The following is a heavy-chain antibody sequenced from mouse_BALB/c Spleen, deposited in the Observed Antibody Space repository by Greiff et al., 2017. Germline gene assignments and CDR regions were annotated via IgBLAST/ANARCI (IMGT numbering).Heavy chain of an antibody. CDR1: GFTFSSYA. CDR2: ISSGGSYT. CDR3: ARHLYYYGSSPYYFDY. D-gene: IGHD1-1*01. J-gene: IGHJ2*01. V-gene: IGHV5-9-3*01. Sequence: EVNVVESGGGLVKPGGSLKLSCAASGFTFSSYAMSWVRQTPEKRLEWVATISSGGSYTYYPDSVKGRFTISRDNAKNTLYLQMSSLRSEDTAMYYCARHLYYYGSSPYYFDYWGQGTTLTVSS.